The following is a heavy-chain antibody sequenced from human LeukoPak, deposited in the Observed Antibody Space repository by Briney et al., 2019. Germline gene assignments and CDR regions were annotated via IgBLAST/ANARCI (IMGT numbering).Heavy chain of an antibody. J-gene: IGHJ6*02. Sequence: ASVKVSCKASGYTFTGYYMHWVRQAPGQGLEWMGWINPNSGGTNYAQKFQGRVTMTRDTSISTAYMELSRLRSDDTAVYYCARTTDYYDSSGYSNYYYGMDVWGQGTTVTVSS. CDR1: GYTFTGYY. CDR2: INPNSGGT. CDR3: ARTTDYYDSSGYSNYYYGMDV. V-gene: IGHV1-2*02. D-gene: IGHD3-22*01.